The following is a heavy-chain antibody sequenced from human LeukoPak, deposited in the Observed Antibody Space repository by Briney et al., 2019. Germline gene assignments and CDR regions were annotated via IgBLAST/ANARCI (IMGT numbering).Heavy chain of an antibody. D-gene: IGHD2-2*01. CDR3: AKAYGYCTTTSCSREEFDC. CDR2: ISYDGSNK. Sequence: GGSLRLSCAASGFTFSNYGMHWVRQAPGKGLDWVAVISYDGSNKYYADSVKGRFAISRDNSKNTLYLQMNSLRAEDTAVYYCAKAYGYCTTTSCSREEFDCWGQGTLVTVSS. V-gene: IGHV3-30*18. J-gene: IGHJ4*02. CDR1: GFTFSNYG.